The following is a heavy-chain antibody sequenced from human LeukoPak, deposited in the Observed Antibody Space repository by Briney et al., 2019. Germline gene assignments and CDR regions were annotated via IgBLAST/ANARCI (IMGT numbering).Heavy chain of an antibody. CDR3: ARLKYSSSWYDAFDI. D-gene: IGHD6-13*01. CDR2: IYHSGST. Sequence: PSETLSLTCAVSGYSISSGYYWGWIRQPPGKGLEWIGSIYHSGSTYYNPSLKSRVTISVDTSKNQFSLKLSSVTAADTAVYYCARLKYSSSWYDAFDIWGQGTRVTVSS. CDR1: GYSISSGYY. J-gene: IGHJ3*02. V-gene: IGHV4-38-2*01.